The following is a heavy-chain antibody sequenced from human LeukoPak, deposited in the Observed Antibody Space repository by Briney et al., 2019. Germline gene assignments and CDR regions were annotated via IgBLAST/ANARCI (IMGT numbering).Heavy chain of an antibody. CDR1: GFSFTSYA. V-gene: IGHV3-23*01. D-gene: IGHD3-10*01. CDR2: LRGNDDT. Sequence: LPGGSLRLSCVASGFSFTSYAMSWVRQAPARGLEWVSSLRGNDDTFYADSVKGRFTLSRDHSRNTVYLQLNSLTVDATPVYYCAKARWVSDADAALWGQGTLVTVSS. J-gene: IGHJ4*02. CDR3: AKARWVSDADAAL.